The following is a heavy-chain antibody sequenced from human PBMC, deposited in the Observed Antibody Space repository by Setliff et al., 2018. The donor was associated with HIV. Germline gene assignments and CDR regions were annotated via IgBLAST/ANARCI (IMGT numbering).Heavy chain of an antibody. V-gene: IGHV3-23*01. CDR1: GFTFSSYA. Sequence: PGGSLRLSCAASGFTFSSYAMSWVRQAPGKGLEWVSTISGSGGSTYYADSVKGRFTISRDNSKNTLYLQMNSLRAEDTAVYYCAKGDTAVAGTRFPLNDYWGQGTLVTVSS. CDR3: AKGDTAVAGTRFPLNDY. CDR2: ISGSGGST. D-gene: IGHD6-19*01. J-gene: IGHJ4*02.